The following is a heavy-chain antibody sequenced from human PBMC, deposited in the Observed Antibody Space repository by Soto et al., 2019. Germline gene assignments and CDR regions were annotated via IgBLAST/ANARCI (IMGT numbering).Heavy chain of an antibody. J-gene: IGHJ4*02. V-gene: IGHV3-30*18. CDR1: GFTFGSYG. CDR3: AKDLRDYYDC. CDR2: ISYDGSNK. Sequence: PGGSLRLSCTASGFTFGSYGMHWVRQAPGKGLEWVAVISYDGSNKYYADSVKGRFTSSRDNSKNTLYLQMNSLRAEDTAVYYCAKDLRDYYDCWGQGTLVTVSS.